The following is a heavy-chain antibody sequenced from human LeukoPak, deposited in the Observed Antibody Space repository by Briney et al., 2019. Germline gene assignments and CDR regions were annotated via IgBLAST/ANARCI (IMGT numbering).Heavy chain of an antibody. D-gene: IGHD3-22*01. CDR2: IYYSGST. J-gene: IGHJ4*02. CDR3: ARDGGYYNYFDY. Sequence: PSQTLSLTCTVSGGSISSGGYYWSWIRQHPGKGPEWIGYIYYSGSTYYNPSLKSRVTISVDTSKNQFSLKLSSVTAADTAVYYCARDGGYYNYFDYWGQGTLVTVSS. V-gene: IGHV4-31*03. CDR1: GGSISSGGYY.